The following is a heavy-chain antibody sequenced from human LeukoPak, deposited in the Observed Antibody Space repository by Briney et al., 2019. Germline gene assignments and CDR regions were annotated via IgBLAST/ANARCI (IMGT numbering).Heavy chain of an antibody. CDR3: AKGGRISAAVDF. CDR2: ISGSGGST. CDR1: GFTFSSYA. J-gene: IGHJ4*02. V-gene: IGHV3-23*01. Sequence: GGSLGLSCAASGFTFSSYAMSWVRQAPGKGLEWVSAISGSGGSTFYADSVKGRFTMSRDNAKNSLFLHMRSLRPEDTAFYYCAKGGRISAAVDFWGQGTLVTVSS. D-gene: IGHD6-13*01.